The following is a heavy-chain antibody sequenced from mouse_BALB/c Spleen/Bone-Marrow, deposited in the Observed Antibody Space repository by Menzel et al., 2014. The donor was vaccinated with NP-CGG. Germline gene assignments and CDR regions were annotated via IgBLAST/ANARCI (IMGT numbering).Heavy chain of an antibody. D-gene: IGHD1-2*01. CDR2: IDPANGNT. CDR3: ARTAPENFDY. V-gene: IGHV14-3*02. Sequence: EVQLQQSGAELVKPGASVKLSCTASGFNIKDTYMHWVKQRPEQGLEWIGRIDPANGNTKYDPKFQGKATITADTSSNTAYLQLSSLTSEDAAVYYCARTAPENFDYWGQGTTLTVSS. J-gene: IGHJ2*01. CDR1: GFNIKDTY.